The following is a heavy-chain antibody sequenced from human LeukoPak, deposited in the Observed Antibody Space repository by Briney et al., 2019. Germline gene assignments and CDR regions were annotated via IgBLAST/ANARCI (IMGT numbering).Heavy chain of an antibody. V-gene: IGHV3-15*01. J-gene: IGHJ4*02. D-gene: IGHD3-9*01. CDR1: GFTFSSYA. CDR3: TTDLYYDILTGYYKVDY. CDR2: IKSKTDGGTT. Sequence: PGGSLRLSCAASGFTFSSYAMSWVRQAPGKGLEWVGRIKSKTDGGTTDYAAPVKGRFTISRDDSKNTLYLQMNSLKTEDTAVYYCTTDLYYDILTGYYKVDYWGQGTLVTVSS.